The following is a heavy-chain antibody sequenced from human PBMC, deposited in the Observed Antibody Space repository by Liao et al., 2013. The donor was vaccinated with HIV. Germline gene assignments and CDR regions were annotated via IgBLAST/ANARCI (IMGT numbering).Heavy chain of an antibody. J-gene: IGHJ6*03. CDR3: ASEGVYGYYYIDV. Sequence: QVQLQESGPGLVKPSQTLSLTCTVSGGSISSGSYYWSWIRQPAGKGLEWIGRIYISGSTNYNPSLKSRVTISVDTSKNQFSLKLNSVTAADTAVYYCASEGVYGYYYIDVWGKGTTVTVSS. CDR2: IYISGST. D-gene: IGHD3-10*01. V-gene: IGHV4-61*02. CDR1: GGSISSGSYY.